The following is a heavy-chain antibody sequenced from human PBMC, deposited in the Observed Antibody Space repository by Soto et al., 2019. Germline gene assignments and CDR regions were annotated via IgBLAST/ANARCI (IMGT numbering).Heavy chain of an antibody. CDR2: ISAYNGNT. CDR1: GYTFTSCG. Sequence: ASVKVSCKASGYTFTSCGISWVRQAPGQGLEWMGCISAYNGNTNYAQNLQGRVTMTTDTSTSTAYMELRSLRSDDTAVYYCARVGYWRSTTCYMWDYYYYGMDGWGQGTTVTV. D-gene: IGHD2-2*02. CDR3: ARVGYWRSTTCYMWDYYYYGMDG. J-gene: IGHJ6*02. V-gene: IGHV1-18*01.